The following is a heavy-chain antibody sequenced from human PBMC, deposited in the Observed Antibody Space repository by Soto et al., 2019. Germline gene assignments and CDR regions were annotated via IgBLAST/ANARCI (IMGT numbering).Heavy chain of an antibody. D-gene: IGHD6-6*01. CDR2: FDPEDGET. CDR3: AKDLSSSAAIPMDV. CDR1: GYTLTELS. V-gene: IGHV1-24*01. J-gene: IGHJ6*02. Sequence: ASVKVSCKVSGYTLTELSMHWVRQAPGKGLEWMGGFDPEDGETIYAQKFQGRVTMTEDTSTDTAYMELSSLRSEDTAVYYCAKDLSSSAAIPMDVWGQGTTVTVSS.